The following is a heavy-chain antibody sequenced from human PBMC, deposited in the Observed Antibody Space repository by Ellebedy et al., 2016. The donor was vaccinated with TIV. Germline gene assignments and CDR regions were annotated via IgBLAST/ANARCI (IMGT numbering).Heavy chain of an antibody. CDR1: GGTFSSYA. J-gene: IGHJ4*02. D-gene: IGHD5-12*01. Sequence: AASVKVSCKASGGTFSSYAISWVRQAPGQGLEWMGRIIPTLGIANYAQKFQGRVTITADKSTSTAYMELSSLRSEDTAVYYCARVGWLRYFDYWGQGTLVTVSS. V-gene: IGHV1-69*04. CDR3: ARVGWLRYFDY. CDR2: IIPTLGIA.